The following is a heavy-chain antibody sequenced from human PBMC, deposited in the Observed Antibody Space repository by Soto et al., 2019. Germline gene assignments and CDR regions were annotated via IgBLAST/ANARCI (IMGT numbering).Heavy chain of an antibody. Sequence: QVQLVQSGAEVKKPGASVKLSCKASGYTFTSYEINWVRQATGQGLEWMGWMNPNSGDTGYAQKFQGRVTMTMNTSISTAYMELSSLRSEDTTVYYCARGELLWFGELLQWGQGNLVRVSS. CDR3: ARGELLWFGELLQ. J-gene: IGHJ4*02. CDR1: GYTFTSYE. V-gene: IGHV1-8*01. CDR2: MNPNSGDT. D-gene: IGHD3-10*01.